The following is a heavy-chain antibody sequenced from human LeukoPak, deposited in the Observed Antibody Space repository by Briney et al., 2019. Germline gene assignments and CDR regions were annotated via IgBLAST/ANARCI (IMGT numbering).Heavy chain of an antibody. CDR1: GFSFSAYT. V-gene: IGHV3-64*01. J-gene: IGHJ4*02. CDR2: IRSDGSST. Sequence: PGGSLRLFCVASGFSFSAYTMHWVRQAPGKGLEYVSAIRSDGSSTFYPSSVRGRFTISRDNSKSTLYLQMGSLRAEDTAVYYCTRRYGGHSGWAGYHDSWGQGTLVTVSS. D-gene: IGHD6-19*01. CDR3: TRRYGGHSGWAGYHDS.